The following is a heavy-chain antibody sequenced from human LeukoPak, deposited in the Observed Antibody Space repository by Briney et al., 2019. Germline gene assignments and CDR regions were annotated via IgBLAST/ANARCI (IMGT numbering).Heavy chain of an antibody. CDR1: GGSFSGYY. J-gene: IGHJ4*02. CDR2: INHSGST. CDR3: ARGGLYNRNYGTGLGY. Sequence: SETLSLTCAVYGGSFSGYYWSWIRQPPGKGLEWIGEINHSGSTNYNPSLKSRVTISVDTSKNQFSLKLSSVTAADTAVYYCARGGLYNRNYGTGLGYWGQGTLVTVSS. V-gene: IGHV4-34*01. D-gene: IGHD1-7*01.